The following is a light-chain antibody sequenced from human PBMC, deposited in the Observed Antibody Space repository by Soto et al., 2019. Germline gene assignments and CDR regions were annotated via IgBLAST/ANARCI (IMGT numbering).Light chain of an antibody. Sequence: DIQMTQSPSSLSASVGDRVTITCRASQGIRDALGWYKQKTGEAPKRLIYAASSLQSGVPSRFSGSGYGTEVTLTISSLQPEDFATYYCLQHNSYPQTFGQGTKVEIK. J-gene: IGKJ1*01. CDR1: QGIRDA. CDR3: LQHNSYPQT. CDR2: AAS. V-gene: IGKV1-17*01.